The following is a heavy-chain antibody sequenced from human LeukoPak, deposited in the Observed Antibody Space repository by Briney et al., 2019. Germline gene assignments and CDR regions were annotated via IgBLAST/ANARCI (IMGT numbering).Heavy chain of an antibody. CDR1: GGSISGYF. D-gene: IGHD1-7*01. CDR2: IYASGSA. CDR3: ARLLRGGNYYSDY. V-gene: IGHV4-4*09. Sequence: SETLSLTCTVSGGSISGYFWSWIRQPPGKGLEWIGNIYASGSAIYNPSLKSRVTMSVDTSKNQFSLRLTSVTAADTAVYYCARLLRGGNYYSDYWGLGTLVTVSS. J-gene: IGHJ4*02.